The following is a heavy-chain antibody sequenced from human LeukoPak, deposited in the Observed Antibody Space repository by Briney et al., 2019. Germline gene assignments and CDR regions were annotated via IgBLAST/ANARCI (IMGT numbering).Heavy chain of an antibody. J-gene: IGHJ4*02. CDR2: ISGDADST. V-gene: IGHV3-23*01. D-gene: IGHD1-26*01. CDR1: GFTFSNYA. CDR3: AKKEGGFDH. Sequence: GGSLRLSCAALGFTFSNYAMSWVRQAPGRGLEWVSAISGDADSTYYADSVKGRFTISRDNSKNTLYLQVNSLRADDTAVYYCAKKEGGFDHWGQGALVTVSS.